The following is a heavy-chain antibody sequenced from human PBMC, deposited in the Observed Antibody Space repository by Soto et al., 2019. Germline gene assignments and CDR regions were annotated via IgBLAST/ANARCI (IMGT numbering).Heavy chain of an antibody. J-gene: IGHJ4*02. Sequence: EVQLLESGGGLVQPGGSLRLSCAASGFTFSSYAMNWVRQAPGKGLEWVSSISGSGGSTNYADSVKGGFSISRDNSKNPLYLQMNSLRAEDTAVYYCASNLRFLAWLLPVDNWGQGTLVTVSS. CDR2: ISGSGGST. V-gene: IGHV3-23*01. D-gene: IGHD3-3*01. CDR1: GFTFSSYA. CDR3: ASNLRFLAWLLPVDN.